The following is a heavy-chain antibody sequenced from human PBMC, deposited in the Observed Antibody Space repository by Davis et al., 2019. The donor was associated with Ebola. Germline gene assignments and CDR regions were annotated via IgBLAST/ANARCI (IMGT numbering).Heavy chain of an antibody. CDR3: ARAQALAGISYFDY. CDR1: GFTFRSYA. V-gene: IGHV3-23*01. CDR2: VSDSGGAT. D-gene: IGHD3-10*01. Sequence: GESLKISCEGSGFTFRSYAMTWVRQAPGKGLEWVSVVSDSGGATHYAASVKGRFTVSRDNSQNTVYLEMNSLRPEDTAVYYCARAQALAGISYFDYWGQGTLVTVSS. J-gene: IGHJ4*02.